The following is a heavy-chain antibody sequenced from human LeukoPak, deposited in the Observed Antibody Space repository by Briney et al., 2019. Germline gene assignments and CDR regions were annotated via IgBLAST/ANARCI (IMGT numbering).Heavy chain of an antibody. CDR1: GFAVSSNY. CDR2: IYSGGST. V-gene: IGHV3-66*01. D-gene: IGHD2/OR15-2a*01. J-gene: IGHJ3*02. CDR3: ARGIVSGAFDI. Sequence: GGSLRLSCAASGFAVSSNYMSWVRQAPGKGLEWVSVIYSGGSTYYADSVKGRFTISRDNSKNTLYLQMNSLRAEDTAVYYCARGIVSGAFDIWGQGTMVTVSS.